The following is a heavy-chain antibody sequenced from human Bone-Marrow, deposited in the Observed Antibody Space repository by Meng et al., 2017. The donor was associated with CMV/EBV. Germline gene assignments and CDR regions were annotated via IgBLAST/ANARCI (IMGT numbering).Heavy chain of an antibody. CDR1: GGTFSSYA. V-gene: IGHV1-69*05. CDR3: ARDRSFGEQLRPYYYGMDV. CDR2: IIPIFGTA. J-gene: IGHJ6*02. D-gene: IGHD6-6*01. Sequence: SVKVSCKASGGTFSSYAISWVRQAPGQGLEWMGGIIPIFGTANYAQKFQGRVTITTDESTSTAYMELSSLRSEDTAVYYCARDRSFGEQLRPYYYGMDVWGHGTTVTSP.